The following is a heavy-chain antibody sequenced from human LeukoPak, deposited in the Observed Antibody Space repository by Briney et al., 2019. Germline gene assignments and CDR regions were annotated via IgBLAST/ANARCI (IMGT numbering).Heavy chain of an antibody. D-gene: IGHD3-3*01. CDR2: ISAYNGNT. CDR3: ARSLAITIFGVVTDGAFDI. V-gene: IGHV1-18*01. J-gene: IGHJ3*02. Sequence: GASVKVSCKASGYTFTSYGISWVRKAPGQGLEWMGWISAYNGNTNYAQKLQGRVTMTTDTSTSTAYMELRSLRSDDTAVYYCARSLAITIFGVVTDGAFDIWGQGTMVTVSS. CDR1: GYTFTSYG.